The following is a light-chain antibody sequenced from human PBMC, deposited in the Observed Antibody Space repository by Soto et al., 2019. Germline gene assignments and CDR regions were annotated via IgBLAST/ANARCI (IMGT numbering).Light chain of an antibody. Sequence: EIVMTQSPDTLSVSPGERATLSCRASQSIINNLAWYQQKPGQPPRLLIYGASIRATGFPARFSGSGSGTEFTLTISSLQSEDFAVYYCQQYNDWPPLIFGGGTKVEIK. J-gene: IGKJ4*01. CDR1: QSIINN. CDR2: GAS. CDR3: QQYNDWPPLI. V-gene: IGKV3-15*01.